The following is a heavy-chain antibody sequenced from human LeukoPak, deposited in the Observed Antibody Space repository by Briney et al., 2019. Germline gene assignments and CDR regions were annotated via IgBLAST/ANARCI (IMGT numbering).Heavy chain of an antibody. J-gene: IGHJ4*02. CDR2: ISSSSSYI. Sequence: GGSLRLSCAASGFTFSSYSMNWVRQAPGKGLEWVSSISSSSSYIYYADSVKGRFTISRDNAKNSLYLQMNSLRPEDTAFYYCARSSGSGSHYFDYWGQGTLITVSS. CDR1: GFTFSSYS. V-gene: IGHV3-21*01. D-gene: IGHD3-10*01. CDR3: ARSSGSGSHYFDY.